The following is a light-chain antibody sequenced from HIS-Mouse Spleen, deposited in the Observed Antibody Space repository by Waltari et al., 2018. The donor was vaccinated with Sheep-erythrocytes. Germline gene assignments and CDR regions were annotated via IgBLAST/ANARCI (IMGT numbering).Light chain of an antibody. CDR1: SSDVGGYNY. V-gene: IGLV2-8*01. Sequence: QSALTQPPSASGSPGQSVTISCTGPSSDVGGYNYVSWYQQHPGKAPNLMIYEVSKRPSGVPDRFSGSKPGNTASLTVSGLQAEDEADYYCSSYAGSNNWVFGGGTKLTVL. J-gene: IGLJ3*02. CDR2: EVS. CDR3: SSYAGSNNWV.